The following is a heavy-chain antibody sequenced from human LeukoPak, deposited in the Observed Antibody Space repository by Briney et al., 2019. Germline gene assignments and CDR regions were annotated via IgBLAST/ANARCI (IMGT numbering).Heavy chain of an antibody. J-gene: IGHJ4*02. CDR1: GFTFDDYA. CDR3: AKDGGGSSSSWYYFDY. V-gene: IGHV3-9*03. Sequence: GRSLRLSCAASGFTFDDYAMHWVRQAPGKGLEWVSGISWNSGSIGYADSVKGRFTISRDNAKNSLYLQMNSLRAEDMALYYCAKDGGGSSSSWYYFDYWGQGTLVTVSS. CDR2: ISWNSGSI. D-gene: IGHD6-13*01.